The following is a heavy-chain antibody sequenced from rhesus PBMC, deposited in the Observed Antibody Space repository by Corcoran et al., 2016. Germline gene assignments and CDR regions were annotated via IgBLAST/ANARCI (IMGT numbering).Heavy chain of an antibody. CDR3: ARDQAGWEGWGDYFDY. CDR1: GGSISRNY. D-gene: IGHD1-44*02. J-gene: IGHJ4*01. V-gene: IGHV4S11*01. CDR2: IYGSARIT. Sequence: QVQLQESGPGLVKPLETLSPTCAVSGGSISRNYWSWIRKPPGQVLEWIGSIYGSARITTYNPSLNSRDTLSVETSKNKLSLKLSSVTAADTAVYYCARDQAGWEGWGDYFDYWGQGVLVTVSS.